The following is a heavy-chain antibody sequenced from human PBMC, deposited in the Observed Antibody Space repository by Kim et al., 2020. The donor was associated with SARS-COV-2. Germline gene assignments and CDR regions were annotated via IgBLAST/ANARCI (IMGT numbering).Heavy chain of an antibody. V-gene: IGHV4-4*07. Sequence: SETLSLTCTVSGGSISSYYWSWIRQPAGKGLEWIGRIYTSGSTNYNPSLKSRVTMSVDTSKNQFSLKLSSVTAADTAVYYCAREIPRSVLVPADAFDYWGQGTLVTVSS. CDR1: GGSISSYY. J-gene: IGHJ4*02. D-gene: IGHD2-2*01. CDR2: IYTSGST. CDR3: AREIPRSVLVPADAFDY.